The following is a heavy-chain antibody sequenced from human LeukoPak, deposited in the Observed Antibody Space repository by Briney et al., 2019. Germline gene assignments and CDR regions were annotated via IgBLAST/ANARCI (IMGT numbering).Heavy chain of an antibody. CDR1: GFTFSSYA. Sequence: GGSLRLTCAASGFTFSSYAMNWVRQAPGKGLEWVSSISESGGTTDYADSVKGRFTISRDNSKNTLYLQMNSLRAEDTAVYYCARQWLINGWGQGILVTVSS. V-gene: IGHV3-23*01. CDR3: ARQWLING. D-gene: IGHD6-19*01. CDR2: ISESGGTT. J-gene: IGHJ4*02.